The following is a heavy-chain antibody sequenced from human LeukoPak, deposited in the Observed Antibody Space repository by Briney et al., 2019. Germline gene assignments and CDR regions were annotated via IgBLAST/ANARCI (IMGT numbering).Heavy chain of an antibody. J-gene: IGHJ4*02. V-gene: IGHV3-23*01. CDR2: ISGTGGTT. Sequence: GGPLRLSCAASGFTFSSYAMSWVRRAPRKALEWVSTISGTGGTTYYADSVKGRFTISRDNSKSTLYLQMNSVSAEDTAEYYCAKDAYGDYGSWGQGTLVTVSS. D-gene: IGHD4-17*01. CDR3: AKDAYGDYGS. CDR1: GFTFSSYA.